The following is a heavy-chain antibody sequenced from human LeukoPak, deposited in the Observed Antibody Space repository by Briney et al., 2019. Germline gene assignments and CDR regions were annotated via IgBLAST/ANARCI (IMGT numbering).Heavy chain of an antibody. J-gene: IGHJ4*02. CDR3: ARDSLDTGHCFDY. Sequence: PGGSLRLSCAASGFTFSSYWMSWVRQAPGKGLEWVANIKQDGSEKYYVDSVKGRFTISRDNAKNSLHLQMNSLRAEDTAVYYCARDSLDTGHCFDYWGQGTLVTVSS. V-gene: IGHV3-7*01. CDR1: GFTFSSYW. D-gene: IGHD3-9*01. CDR2: IKQDGSEK.